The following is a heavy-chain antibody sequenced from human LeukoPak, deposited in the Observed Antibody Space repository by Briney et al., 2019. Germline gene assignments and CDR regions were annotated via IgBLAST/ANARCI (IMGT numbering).Heavy chain of an antibody. CDR1: GYTFTGYY. CDR3: AREGRITMVRGVIITGYYFDY. J-gene: IGHJ4*02. V-gene: IGHV1-46*01. CDR2: INPSGGST. Sequence: GASVKVSCKASGYTFTGYYMHWVRQAPGQGLEWMGIINPSGGSTSYAQKFQGRVTMTRDTSTSTVYMELSSLRSEDTAVYYCAREGRITMVRGVIITGYYFDYWGQGTLVTVSS. D-gene: IGHD3-10*01.